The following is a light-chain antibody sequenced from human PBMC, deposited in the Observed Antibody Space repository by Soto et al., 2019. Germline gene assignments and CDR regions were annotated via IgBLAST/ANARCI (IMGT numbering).Light chain of an antibody. CDR3: QQYGSSGT. J-gene: IGKJ1*01. CDR1: QSVDSN. V-gene: IGKV3-20*01. CDR2: GAS. Sequence: DIVMTQSPLSLTVTPGEPASISCRASQSVDSNLAWYQQKPGQAPRLLIYGASNRATGIPDRFSGSGSGTDFTLTISRLEPEDFAVYYCQQYGSSGTFGQGTKVDIK.